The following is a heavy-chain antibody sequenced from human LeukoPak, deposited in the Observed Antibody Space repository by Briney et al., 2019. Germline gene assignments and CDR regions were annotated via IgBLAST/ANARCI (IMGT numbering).Heavy chain of an antibody. CDR3: ARRTVVAATTYYYYYYMDV. CDR2: INPNSGGT. J-gene: IGHJ6*03. D-gene: IGHD2-15*01. Sequence: ASVKVSCKASGYTFTGYYMHWVRQAPGQGLEWMGWINPNSGGTNYAQKFQGRVTMTRDTSISTAYMELSRLISDDTAVYYCARRTVVAATTYYYYYYMDVWGKGTTVTVSS. CDR1: GYTFTGYY. V-gene: IGHV1-2*02.